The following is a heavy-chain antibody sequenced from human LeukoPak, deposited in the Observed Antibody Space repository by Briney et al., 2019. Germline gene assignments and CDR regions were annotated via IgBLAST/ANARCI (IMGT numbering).Heavy chain of an antibody. CDR2: IYYSGST. CDR1: GGSISSYY. J-gene: IGHJ5*02. D-gene: IGHD6-19*01. V-gene: IGHV4-59*01. CDR3: ARGDRAGYSSGWYLDP. Sequence: SSETLSLTCTVSGGSISSYYWSWIRQPPGKGLEWIGYIYYSGSTNYNPSLKSRVTISVDTSKNQFSLKLSSVTAADTAVYYCARGDRAGYSSGWYLDPWGQGTLVTVSS.